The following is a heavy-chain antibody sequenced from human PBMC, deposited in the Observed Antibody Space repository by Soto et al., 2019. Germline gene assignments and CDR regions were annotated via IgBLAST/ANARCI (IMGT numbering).Heavy chain of an antibody. CDR1: GGTFSSYA. D-gene: IGHD2-2*01. CDR3: AREVRCSSTSCNPEPDY. CDR2: IIPIFGTA. J-gene: IGHJ4*02. Sequence: GASVKVSCKASGGTFSSYAISWVRQAPGQGLEWMGGIIPIFGTANYAQKFQGRVTITADESTSTAYMELSSLRSEDTAVYYCAREVRCSSTSCNPEPDYWGQGTLVTVSS. V-gene: IGHV1-69*13.